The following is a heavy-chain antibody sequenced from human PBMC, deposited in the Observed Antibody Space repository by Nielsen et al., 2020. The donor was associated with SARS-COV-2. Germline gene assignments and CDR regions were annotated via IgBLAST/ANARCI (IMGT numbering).Heavy chain of an antibody. D-gene: IGHD3-10*01. CDR3: ARDRGRWITMVRGGFYNNWFDP. V-gene: IGHV3-30*04. CDR1: GFTFSSYA. J-gene: IGHJ5*02. CDR2: ISYDGSNK. Sequence: GESLKISCAASGFTFSSYAMHWVRQAPGKGLEWVAVISYDGSNKYYADSVKGRFTISRDNSKNTLYLQMNSLRAEDTAVYYCARDRGRWITMVRGGFYNNWFDPWGQGTLVTVSS.